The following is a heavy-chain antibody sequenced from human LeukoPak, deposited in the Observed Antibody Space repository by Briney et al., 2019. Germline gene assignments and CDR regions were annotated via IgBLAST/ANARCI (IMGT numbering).Heavy chain of an antibody. V-gene: IGHV1-2*02. J-gene: IGHJ5*02. Sequence: GASVKVSCKASGYTFTGYYMHWVRQAPGQGLEWMGWINPNSGGTNYAQKFQGRVTMTRDTSISTAYMELSRLRSDDTAVYHCARYLYYYGSGSYSWFGPWGQGTLVTVSS. CDR2: INPNSGGT. CDR1: GYTFTGYY. CDR3: ARYLYYYGSGSYSWFGP. D-gene: IGHD3-10*01.